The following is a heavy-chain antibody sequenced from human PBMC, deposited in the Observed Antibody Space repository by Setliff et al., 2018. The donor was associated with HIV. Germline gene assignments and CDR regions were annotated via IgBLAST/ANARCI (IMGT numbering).Heavy chain of an antibody. CDR3: ARSIGTVRGITEFDY. V-gene: IGHV4-59*12. CDR1: GGSISTYY. J-gene: IGHJ4*02. CDR2: IYFTGSS. D-gene: IGHD3-10*01. Sequence: SETLSLTCTVSGGSISTYYWSWIRQPPGKGLEWIGSIYFTGSSDNNPSLKSRVTLSVDTSKHQFSLKMSSVTAADTAVYYCARSIGTVRGITEFDYWGQGNLVTVSS.